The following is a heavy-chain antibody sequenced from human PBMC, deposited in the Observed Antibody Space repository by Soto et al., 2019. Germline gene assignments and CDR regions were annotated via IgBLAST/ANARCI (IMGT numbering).Heavy chain of an antibody. CDR2: ISGSGGST. V-gene: IGHV3-23*01. J-gene: IGHJ4*02. Sequence: GGSLRLSCAASGFTFDYYWMHWVRQAPGKGLEWVSAISGSGGSTYYADSVKGRFTISRDNSKNTLYLQMNSLRAEDTAVYYCAKVGTGYHFDYWGQGTLVTVSS. CDR1: GFTFDYYW. D-gene: IGHD3-9*01. CDR3: AKVGTGYHFDY.